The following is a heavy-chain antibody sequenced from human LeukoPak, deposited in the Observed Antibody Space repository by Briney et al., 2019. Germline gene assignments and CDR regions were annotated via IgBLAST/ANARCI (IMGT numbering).Heavy chain of an antibody. D-gene: IGHD3-10*01. CDR2: MNPNSGNT. V-gene: IGHV1-8*02. CDR1: GYTFTSYG. CDR3: ARAPTWGGLVSYYYMDV. Sequence: ASVKVSCKASGYTFTSYGISWVRQATGQGFEWMGWMNPNSGNTGYAQKFQGRVTMTRNTAISTAYMELSNLRSEDTAVYYCARAPTWGGLVSYYYMDVWGKGTTVTISS. J-gene: IGHJ6*03.